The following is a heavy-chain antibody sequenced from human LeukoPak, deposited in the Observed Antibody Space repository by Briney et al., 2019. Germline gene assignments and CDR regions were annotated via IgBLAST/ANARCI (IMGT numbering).Heavy chain of an antibody. D-gene: IGHD3-10*01. Sequence: ASVKVSCKASGYTFTGYYMHWVRQAPGQGLGWMGWINPNNGGTNYAQKFQGRVTMTRDTSISTAYMELSRLRSDDTAVYYCARDIRGSGSYDAFDIWGQGTMVTVSS. V-gene: IGHV1-2*02. CDR2: INPNNGGT. CDR1: GYTFTGYY. CDR3: ARDIRGSGSYDAFDI. J-gene: IGHJ3*02.